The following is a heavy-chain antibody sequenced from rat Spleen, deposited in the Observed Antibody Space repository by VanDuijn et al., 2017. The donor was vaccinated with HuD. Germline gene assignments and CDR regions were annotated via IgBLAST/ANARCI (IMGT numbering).Heavy chain of an antibody. CDR3: ARAHILRVYNFDY. V-gene: IGHV3-3*01. D-gene: IGHD1-9*01. CDR1: GHSITSSYR. Sequence: EVQLQESGPGLVKPSQSLSLTCSVTGHSITSSYRWNWIRKFPGNTLEWMGYINSAGSTNYNPSLKSRISITRDTSKNQFFLQLNSVTTEDTATYYCARAHILRVYNFDYWGQGVMVTVSS. J-gene: IGHJ2*01. CDR2: INSAGST.